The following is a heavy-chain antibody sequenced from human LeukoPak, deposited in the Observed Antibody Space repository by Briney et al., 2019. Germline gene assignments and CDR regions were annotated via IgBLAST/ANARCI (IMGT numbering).Heavy chain of an antibody. CDR1: GGSISSGDYY. CDR3: ARLSTYSSGWYYFDY. J-gene: IGHJ4*02. V-gene: IGHV4-30-4*01. CDR2: IYYSGST. D-gene: IGHD6-19*01. Sequence: SETLSLTCTVSGGSISSGDYYWSWIRQPPGKGLEWIGYIYYSGSTYYNPSLKSRVTISVDTSKNQFSLKLSSVTAADTAVYYCARLSTYSSGWYYFDYWGQGTLVTVSS.